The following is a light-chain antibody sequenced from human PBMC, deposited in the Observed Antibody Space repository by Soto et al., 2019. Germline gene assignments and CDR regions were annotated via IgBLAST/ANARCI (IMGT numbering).Light chain of an antibody. J-gene: IGLJ3*02. CDR2: EVS. Sequence: QSALTQPPSASGSRGQSVTISCTGTSSDVGGYNYVSWYQQHPGKAPKLMIYEVSKRPSGVPDRFSGSKSDNTASLTVSGLQPEEEADYYCSSYAGSNNLGVFGGGTKLTVL. CDR1: SSDVGGYNY. CDR3: SSYAGSNNLGV. V-gene: IGLV2-8*01.